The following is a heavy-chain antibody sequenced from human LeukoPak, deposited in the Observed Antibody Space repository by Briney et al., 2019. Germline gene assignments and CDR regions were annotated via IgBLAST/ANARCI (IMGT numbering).Heavy chain of an antibody. CDR2: INWSGGST. D-gene: IGHD2-2*01. V-gene: IGHV3-20*04. CDR1: GFAFDEHG. CDR3: ARAPITSPFYFDY. J-gene: IGHJ4*02. Sequence: GGSLRPSCTASGFAFDEHGMSWVRQVPGKGLEWVSGINWSGGSTGYADPLRGRFTISRDNAKNSLYLQMDSLRAEDTALYYCARAPITSPFYFDYWGQGTLVTLSS.